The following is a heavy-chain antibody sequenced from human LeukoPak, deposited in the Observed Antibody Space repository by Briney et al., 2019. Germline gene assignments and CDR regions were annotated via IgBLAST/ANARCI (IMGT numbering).Heavy chain of an antibody. CDR1: GFTFSSHS. V-gene: IGHV3-23*01. CDR2: ICPSGDST. D-gene: IGHD2-21*02. CDR3: ARRLLTGGVTDFFDF. Sequence: WGSLRLSCAASGFTFSSHSMSWVRQPPGEGVGWVAAICPSGDSTTYRDSVKGQFTISRDNSRNRLYLQMNTLTVEDTAIYYSARRLLTGGVTDFFDFWGQGALVTVSS. J-gene: IGHJ4*02.